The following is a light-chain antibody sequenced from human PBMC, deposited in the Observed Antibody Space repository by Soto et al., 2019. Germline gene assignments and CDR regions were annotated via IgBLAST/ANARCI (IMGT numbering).Light chain of an antibody. CDR2: GAS. V-gene: IGKV3-20*01. CDR3: QYYGGSPYT. Sequence: EIVLTQSPGTLSLSPGEGATLSCRASQSVNSAGLAWYQQKPGQAPRLLIYGASRRAAGIPDRFSGSGSGTDFILTISRLGPEDFAVYYCQYYGGSPYTFGQGTKVEIK. J-gene: IGKJ2*01. CDR1: QSVNSAG.